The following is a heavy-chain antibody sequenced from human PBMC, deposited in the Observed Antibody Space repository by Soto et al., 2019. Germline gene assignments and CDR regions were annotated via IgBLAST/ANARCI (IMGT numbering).Heavy chain of an antibody. V-gene: IGHV1-69*01. D-gene: IGHD1-26*01. CDR1: GGTFSSYP. CDR3: ARVGHNTNYGMAV. CDR2: IIPFFGTS. J-gene: IGHJ6*02. Sequence: QVQLVQSGAEVKKPGSSVKVSCGASGGTFSSYPINWVRQAPGQGLEWMGGIIPFFGTSNYAQKFQGRVTITADESTSTAYMELRSLRSEDTAVYYCARVGHNTNYGMAVWGQGTTVTVSS.